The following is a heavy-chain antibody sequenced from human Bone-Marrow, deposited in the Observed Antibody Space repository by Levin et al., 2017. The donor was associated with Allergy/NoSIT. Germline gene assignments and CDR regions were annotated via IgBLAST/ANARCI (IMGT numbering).Heavy chain of an antibody. D-gene: IGHD3-22*01. Sequence: GESLKISCAASGFTFSSYSMNWVRQAPGKGLEWVSSISSSSSYIYYADSVKGRFTISRDNAKNSLYLQMNSLRAEDTAVYYCARGDFDPAYYYDSRGESPIDYWGQGTLVTVSS. V-gene: IGHV3-21*01. J-gene: IGHJ4*02. CDR1: GFTFSSYS. CDR2: ISSSSSYI. CDR3: ARGDFDPAYYYDSRGESPIDY.